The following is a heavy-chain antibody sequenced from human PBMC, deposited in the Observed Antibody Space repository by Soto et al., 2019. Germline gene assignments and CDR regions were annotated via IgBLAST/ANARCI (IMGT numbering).Heavy chain of an antibody. Sequence: GGSLRLSCAASGFTFSSYAMSWVRQAPGKGLEWVSAISGSGGSTYYADSVKGRFTISRDNTKNTLYLQMNSLRAEDTAVYYCASSGWYLDAFDIWGQGTTVTVSS. CDR1: GFTFSSYA. CDR2: ISGSGGST. V-gene: IGHV3-23*01. J-gene: IGHJ3*02. CDR3: ASSGWYLDAFDI. D-gene: IGHD6-19*01.